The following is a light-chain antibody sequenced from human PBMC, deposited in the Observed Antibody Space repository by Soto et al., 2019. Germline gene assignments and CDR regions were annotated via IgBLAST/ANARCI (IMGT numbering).Light chain of an antibody. CDR1: QSVYNDY. J-gene: IGKJ5*01. V-gene: IGKV3-20*01. CDR2: GAS. Sequence: EIVLAQSPGTLSLSPGERASLSCRANQSVYNDYLAWYQQKPGQAPRLLIYGASSRATGIPDRFSGSGSGTDFTLTISRLEPEDFAVYYCQQYGSSPPITFGQGTRLEIK. CDR3: QQYGSSPPIT.